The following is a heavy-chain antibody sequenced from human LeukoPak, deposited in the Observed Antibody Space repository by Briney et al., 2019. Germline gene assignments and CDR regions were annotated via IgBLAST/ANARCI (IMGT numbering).Heavy chain of an antibody. CDR2: IYDSGST. J-gene: IGHJ3*02. CDR3: ASSRGRYFDWFDAFDI. CDR1: GGSIRSSYYY. V-gene: IGHV4-39*01. Sequence: RASETLSLTCTVSGGSIRSSYYYWGWIRQPPGKGLEWIGSIYDSGSTYYNPSLKSRVTISVDTSKNQFSLKLNSVTAADTAVYYCASSRGRYFDWFDAFDIWGQGTMVTVSS. D-gene: IGHD3-9*01.